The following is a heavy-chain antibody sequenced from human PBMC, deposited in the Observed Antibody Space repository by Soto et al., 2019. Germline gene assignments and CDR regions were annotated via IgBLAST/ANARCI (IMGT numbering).Heavy chain of an antibody. CDR2: ISGSGDNA. Sequence: GGSLRLSCAASGFTFSSYAMTWFRQAPGKGLEWVSSISGSGDNAYYADSVKGRFAISRDNSKNTLYLQMNSLRAEDTAIYSCAKPLVLRYSGYGYGGGDYWGQGTLVTVSS. D-gene: IGHD5-12*01. CDR1: GFTFSSYA. J-gene: IGHJ4*02. V-gene: IGHV3-23*01. CDR3: AKPLVLRYSGYGYGGGDY.